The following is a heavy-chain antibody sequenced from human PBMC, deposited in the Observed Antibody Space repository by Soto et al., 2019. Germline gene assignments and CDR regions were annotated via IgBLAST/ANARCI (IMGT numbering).Heavy chain of an antibody. V-gene: IGHV4-30-2*01. CDR2: IYHSGST. D-gene: IGHD3-3*01. CDR1: GGSISSGGYS. CDR3: ARYFFGYDPEVNWLDP. Sequence: SETLSLTCAVSGGSISSGGYSWSWIRQPPGKGLEWIGYIYHSGSTYYNPSLKSRVTISVDRSKNQFSLKLSSVTAADTAVYYCARYFFGYDPEVNWLDPWGQGTLVTVSS. J-gene: IGHJ5*02.